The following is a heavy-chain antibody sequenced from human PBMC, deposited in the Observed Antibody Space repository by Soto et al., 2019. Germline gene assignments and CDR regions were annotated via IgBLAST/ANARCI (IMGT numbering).Heavy chain of an antibody. CDR2: INAGNGNT. J-gene: IGHJ5*02. V-gene: IGHV1-3*01. CDR3: ARVGVMNLFNWFDP. CDR1: GYTFTSYA. Sequence: QVQLVQSGAEVKKPGASVKVSCKASGYTFTSYAMHWVRQAPGQRLEWRGWINAGNGNTKYSQKFQGRVTITRDTSASTAYMELSSLRSEDTAVYYCARVGVMNLFNWFDPWGQGTLVTVSS. D-gene: IGHD3-10*01.